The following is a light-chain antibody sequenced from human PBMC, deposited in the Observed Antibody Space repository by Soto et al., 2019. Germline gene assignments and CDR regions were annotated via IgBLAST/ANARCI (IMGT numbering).Light chain of an antibody. Sequence: EIVLTQSPRTLSLSPGERATLSCRASQSFRSSYLAWYQQKPGQAPRLLIYGASSRATGIPDRFSGSGSGTDFTLTISRLEPEDFAVYYCQQYGSSPLTFGGGTKVEIK. V-gene: IGKV3-20*01. CDR3: QQYGSSPLT. CDR1: QSFRSSY. J-gene: IGKJ4*01. CDR2: GAS.